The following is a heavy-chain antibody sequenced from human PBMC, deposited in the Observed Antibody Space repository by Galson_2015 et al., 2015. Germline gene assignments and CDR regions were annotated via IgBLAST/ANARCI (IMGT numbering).Heavy chain of an antibody. CDR1: GFSFSSYG. Sequence: SLRLSCAVSGFSFSSYGMHWVRQAPGKGLEWVAAIWFDGSKKYYADSVKGRFTISRDNSKNTLYLQMNSLRAEDTAVYYCARQEGYCTGISCYMLDYWGQGTLVTVSS. CDR3: ARQEGYCTGISCYMLDY. J-gene: IGHJ4*02. V-gene: IGHV3-33*01. CDR2: IWFDGSKK. D-gene: IGHD2-2*02.